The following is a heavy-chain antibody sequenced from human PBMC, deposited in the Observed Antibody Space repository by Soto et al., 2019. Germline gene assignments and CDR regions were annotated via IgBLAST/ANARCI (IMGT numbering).Heavy chain of an antibody. Sequence: PSETLSLTCTVSGGSISSGDYYWSWIRQPPGKGLEWIGYIYYSGSTYYNPSLKSRVTISVDTSKNQFSLKLSSVTAADTAVYYCARVGLSDYFDYWGQGTLVTVSS. CDR1: GGSISSGDYY. D-gene: IGHD1-26*01. J-gene: IGHJ4*02. CDR3: ARVGLSDYFDY. V-gene: IGHV4-30-4*01. CDR2: IYYSGST.